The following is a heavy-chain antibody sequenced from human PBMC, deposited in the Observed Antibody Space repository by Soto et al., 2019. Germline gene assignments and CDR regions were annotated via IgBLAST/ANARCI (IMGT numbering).Heavy chain of an antibody. D-gene: IGHD3-10*01. CDR2: IYYSGST. CDR3: ARGPLMARGVIIPSRFDY. CDR1: GGSISSYY. J-gene: IGHJ4*02. Sequence: PSETLSLTCTVSGGSISSYYWSWIRQPPGKGLEWIGYIYYSGSTNYNPSLKSRVTISVDTSKNQFSLKLSSVTAADTAVYYCARGPLMARGVIIPSRFDYWGQGTLVTVSS. V-gene: IGHV4-59*01.